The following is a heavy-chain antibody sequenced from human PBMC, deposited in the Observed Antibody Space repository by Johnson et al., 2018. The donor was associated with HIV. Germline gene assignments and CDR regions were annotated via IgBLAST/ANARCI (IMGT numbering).Heavy chain of an antibody. Sequence: QVQLVESGGGVVQPGRSLRVSCGASGFTFSSHDMHWVRQAPGKGLEWVAVISYDGSNKYYADSVKGRFTISRDNSKNTLYLQMNSLRAEDTAVYYCARGSYNFWSGEREAFDIWGQGTRSPSLQ. CDR3: ARGSYNFWSGEREAFDI. J-gene: IGHJ3*02. CDR2: ISYDGSNK. CDR1: GFTFSSHD. V-gene: IGHV3-30-3*01. D-gene: IGHD3-3*01.